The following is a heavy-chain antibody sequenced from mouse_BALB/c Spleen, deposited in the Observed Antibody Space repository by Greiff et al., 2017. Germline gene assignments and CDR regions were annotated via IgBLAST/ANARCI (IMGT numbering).Heavy chain of an antibody. CDR2: ISSGGGST. CDR3: ARRDGSSSLFAY. D-gene: IGHD1-1*01. CDR1: GFAFSSYD. Sequence: EVKVEESGGGLVKPGGSLKLSCAASGFAFSSYDMSWVRQTPEKRLEWVAYISSGGGSTYYPDTVKGRFTISRDNAKNTLYLQMSSLKSEDTAMYYCARRDGSSSLFAYWGQGTLVTVSA. V-gene: IGHV5-12-1*01. J-gene: IGHJ3*01.